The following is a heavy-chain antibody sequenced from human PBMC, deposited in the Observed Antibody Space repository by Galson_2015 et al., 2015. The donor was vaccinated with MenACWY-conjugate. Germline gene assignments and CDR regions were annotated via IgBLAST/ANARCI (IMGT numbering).Heavy chain of an antibody. J-gene: IGHJ6*02. CDR1: GFTFSSYW. CDR2: INTDGSDT. Sequence: SLRLSCAASGFTFSSYWMHWVRQVPGKGLVWVSRINTDGSDTTYADSVRGRFTISRDNAKNTLYLQTNSLRAEDTAVYYCARDRSSTWGSMDVWGQGTTVTVSS. V-gene: IGHV3-74*03. D-gene: IGHD7-27*01. CDR3: ARDRSSTWGSMDV.